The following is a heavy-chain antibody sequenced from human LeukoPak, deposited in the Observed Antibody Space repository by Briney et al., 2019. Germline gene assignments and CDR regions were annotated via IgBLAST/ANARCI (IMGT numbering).Heavy chain of an antibody. CDR1: GFTFSSYA. CDR2: ISSSGGST. D-gene: IGHD3-3*01. Sequence: GGSLRLSCAASGFTFSSYAMSWVRQAPGKGLEWVSAISSSGGSTYYADSVKGRFTISRDNSKNTLYLQMNSLRAEDTAVYYCAKDVYDFWSGQGYFQHWGQGTLVTVSS. V-gene: IGHV3-23*01. CDR3: AKDVYDFWSGQGYFQH. J-gene: IGHJ1*01.